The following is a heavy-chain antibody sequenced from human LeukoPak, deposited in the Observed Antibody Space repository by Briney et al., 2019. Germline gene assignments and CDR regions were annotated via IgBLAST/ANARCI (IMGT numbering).Heavy chain of an antibody. CDR1: GGSISSSSHY. J-gene: IGHJ4*01. Sequence: ETRTLTCSVSGGSISSSSHYWGRIRQPPGKGLEWIGSIYYSGTTYYNPSPKSRVTISVDTSKNQFSLRLSSVTAADTAVYYSARLYCSAGSCYLDYWGQGTLVTVSS. CDR3: ARLYCSAGSCYLDY. V-gene: IGHV4-39*01. CDR2: IYYSGTT. D-gene: IGHD2-15*01.